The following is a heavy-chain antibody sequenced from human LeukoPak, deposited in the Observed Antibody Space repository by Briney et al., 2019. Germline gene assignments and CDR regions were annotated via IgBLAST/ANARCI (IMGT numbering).Heavy chain of an antibody. J-gene: IGHJ6*03. V-gene: IGHV3-48*04. Sequence: GGSLRLSCAASGFTFSSYSMNWVRQAPGKGLEWVSYISSSSSTIYYADSVKGRFTISRDNAKNSLYLQMNSLRAEDTAVYYCASSLRFSVYYYYMDVWGKGTTVTVSS. CDR3: ASSLRFSVYYYYMDV. CDR1: GFTFSSYS. D-gene: IGHD3-3*01. CDR2: ISSSSSTI.